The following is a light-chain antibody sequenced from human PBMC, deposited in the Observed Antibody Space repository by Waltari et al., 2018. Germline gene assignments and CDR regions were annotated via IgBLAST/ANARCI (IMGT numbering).Light chain of an antibody. CDR3: QQRSNWPLT. V-gene: IGKV3-11*01. CDR1: HSIATY. CDR2: DTS. Sequence: EIVSTQSPATLSLSPGETDTLSCRASHSIATYLAWYQQRPGQAPRLLIYDTSNRANGVPSRFSGSGYETDFTLTISSLEPEDFGVYYCQQRSNWPLTFGGGTKVEIK. J-gene: IGKJ4*01.